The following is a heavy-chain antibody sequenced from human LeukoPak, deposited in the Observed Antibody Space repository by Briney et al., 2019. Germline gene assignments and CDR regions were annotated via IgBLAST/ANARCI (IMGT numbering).Heavy chain of an antibody. CDR3: ARAPDTSGYFAQPNFDY. V-gene: IGHV1-46*01. Sequence: ASGKVSCKASGYTFASHYLHWVRQAPGQGLEWMGIINPSGGVTSSAQKFQGRVTMTRDTSLSTVFMELSSLTSEDTAVYYCARAPDTSGYFAQPNFDYWGQGTLVTVSS. CDR1: GYTFASHY. J-gene: IGHJ4*02. D-gene: IGHD3-22*01. CDR2: INPSGGVT.